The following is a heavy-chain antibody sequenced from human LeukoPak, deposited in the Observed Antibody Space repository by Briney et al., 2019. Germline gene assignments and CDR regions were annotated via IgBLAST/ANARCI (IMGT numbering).Heavy chain of an antibody. CDR2: FDPEDGET. J-gene: IGHJ4*02. V-gene: IGHV1-24*01. CDR1: GYTLTELS. D-gene: IGHD2-2*01. CDR3: ATCSSTSCYGFLFDY. Sequence: ASVKVSCKVSGYTLTELSMHWVRQAPGKGLEWMGGFDPEDGETIYAQKFQGRVTMTEDTSTDTAYMELSSLRSEDTAVYYCATCSSTSCYGFLFDYGGQGTLVTVSS.